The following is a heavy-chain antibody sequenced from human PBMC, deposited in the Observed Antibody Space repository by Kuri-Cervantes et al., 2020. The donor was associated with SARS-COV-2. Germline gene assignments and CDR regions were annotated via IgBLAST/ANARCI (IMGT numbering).Heavy chain of an antibody. J-gene: IGHJ3*02. CDR1: GGSISSYY. V-gene: IGHV4-59*08. D-gene: IGHD1-26*01. CDR3: ARLIVGATLAFDI. Sequence: GSLRLSCTVSGGSISSYYWSWIRQPPGKGLEWIGYIYYSGSTNYNPSLKSRVTISVDTSKNQFSLKLSSVTAADTAVYYCARLIVGATLAFDIWGQGTMVTVSS. CDR2: IYYSGST.